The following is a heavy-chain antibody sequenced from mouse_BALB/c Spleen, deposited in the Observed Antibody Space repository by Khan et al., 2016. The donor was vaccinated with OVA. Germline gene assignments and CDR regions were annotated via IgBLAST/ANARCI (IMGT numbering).Heavy chain of an antibody. V-gene: IGHV1-7*01. CDR1: GYTFTSYW. D-gene: IGHD2-1*01. J-gene: IGHJ3*01. CDR2: INPSTDYT. CDR3: ARRGVYGIFAY. Sequence: VQFQESGTELAKPGASVKMSCKASGYTFTSYWMHWVKQRPGQGLEWIGYINPSTDYTEYNQKFKDMATFTADKSSSTAYMQLSSLTSEGSAVYYCARRGVYGIFAYWGQGTLVTVSA.